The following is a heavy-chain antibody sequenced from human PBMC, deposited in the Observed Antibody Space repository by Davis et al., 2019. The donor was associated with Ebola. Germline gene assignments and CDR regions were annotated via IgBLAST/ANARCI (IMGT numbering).Heavy chain of an antibody. D-gene: IGHD3-22*01. CDR1: GSTFSRYG. J-gene: IGHJ4*02. Sequence: GGSLRLSCEASGSTFSRYGLHWVRKPPGKGLEWLEFILIEATSQDYGKSVQGRSFISRDDSKNTLYLQRNSLRVDDTAVYFCARDGPNYDVDYWGQGTMVTVSA. CDR3: ARDGPNYDVDY. V-gene: IGHV3-30*02. CDR2: ILIEATSQ.